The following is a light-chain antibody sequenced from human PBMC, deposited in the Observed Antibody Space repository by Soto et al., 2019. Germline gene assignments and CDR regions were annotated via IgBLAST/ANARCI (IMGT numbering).Light chain of an antibody. V-gene: IGLV1-40*01. CDR3: QSYDSSLSGYV. CDR2: GNS. J-gene: IGLJ1*01. Sequence: VLTQPPSVSGAPGQRVTISCTGSSSNIGAGYDVHWYQQLPGTAPKLLIYGNSNRPSGVPDRFSGSKSGTSASLAITGLQAEDEADYYCQSYDSSLSGYVFGTGTKV. CDR1: SSNIGAGYD.